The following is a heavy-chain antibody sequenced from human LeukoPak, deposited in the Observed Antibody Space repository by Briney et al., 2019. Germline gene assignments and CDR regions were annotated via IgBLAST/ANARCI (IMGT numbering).Heavy chain of an antibody. D-gene: IGHD5-24*01. CDR1: GFNLRVFW. J-gene: IGHJ4*02. Sequence: GPLRLSCSGSGFNLRVFWLSWVRHPPRKGLEWVDNINQDGSQKYYVDSVKGRFTLSRDNAKSSLYLQMSSLRVEDTAVYYCARGERYDDYWGQGDLVTVSS. CDR2: INQDGSQK. V-gene: IGHV3-7*04. CDR3: ARGERYDDY.